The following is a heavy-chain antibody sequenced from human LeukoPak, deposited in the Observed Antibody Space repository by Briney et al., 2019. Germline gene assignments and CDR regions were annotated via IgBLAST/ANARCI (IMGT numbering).Heavy chain of an antibody. D-gene: IGHD6-19*01. V-gene: IGHV3-11*01. Sequence: KPGGSLRLSCAASGFTFSDYHMNWIRQAPGKGLEWVSYISPGGHTVYFADSVKGRFTLSRDNAKNSLSLQMNSLTAEDTAVYYCAAGRDIAVAGPGRYFDYWGQGTLVTVSS. J-gene: IGHJ4*02. CDR3: AAGRDIAVAGPGRYFDY. CDR2: ISPGGHTV. CDR1: GFTFSDYH.